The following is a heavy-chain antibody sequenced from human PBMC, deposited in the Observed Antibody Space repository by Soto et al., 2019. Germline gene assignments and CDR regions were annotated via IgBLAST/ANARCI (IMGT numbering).Heavy chain of an antibody. Sequence: EVQLVESGGGLIQPGGSLRLSCAASGFTVSSNYMSWVRQAPGKGLEWVSVIYSGGSTYYADSVKGRFTISRDNSKNTLYLQMNSLRAEDTAVYYRARAVMVYAPLFDYWGQGTLVTVSS. D-gene: IGHD2-8*01. V-gene: IGHV3-53*01. CDR3: ARAVMVYAPLFDY. CDR1: GFTVSSNY. CDR2: IYSGGST. J-gene: IGHJ4*02.